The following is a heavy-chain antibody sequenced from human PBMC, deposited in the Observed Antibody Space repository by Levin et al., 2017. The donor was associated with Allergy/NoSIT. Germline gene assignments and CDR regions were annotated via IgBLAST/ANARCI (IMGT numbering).Heavy chain of an antibody. Sequence: GESLKISCAASGFTFSSYWMSWVRQAPGKGLEWVANIKQDGSEKYYVDSVKGRFTISRDNAKNSLYLQMNSLRAEDTAVYYCARARRAKYYYDSSGYLDYWGQGTLVTVSS. CDR3: ARARRAKYYYDSSGYLDY. V-gene: IGHV3-7*01. CDR1: GFTFSSYW. D-gene: IGHD3-22*01. CDR2: IKQDGSEK. J-gene: IGHJ4*02.